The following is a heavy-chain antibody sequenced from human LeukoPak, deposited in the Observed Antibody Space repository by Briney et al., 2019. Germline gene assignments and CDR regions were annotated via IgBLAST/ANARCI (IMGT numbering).Heavy chain of an antibody. D-gene: IGHD1-26*01. Sequence: GASVKVSCKASGYTFTGYYMHWVRQAPGQGLEWMGWISAYNGNTNYAQKLQGRVTMTTDTSTSTAYMELRSLRSDDTAVYYCARGTSLTTWDYYFDYWGQGTLVTVSS. CDR3: ARGTSLTTWDYYFDY. V-gene: IGHV1-18*04. J-gene: IGHJ4*02. CDR1: GYTFTGYY. CDR2: ISAYNGNT.